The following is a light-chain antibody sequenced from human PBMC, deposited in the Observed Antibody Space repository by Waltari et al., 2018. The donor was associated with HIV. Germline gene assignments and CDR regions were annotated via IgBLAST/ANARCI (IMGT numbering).Light chain of an antibody. V-gene: IGLV1-47*01. J-gene: IGLJ1*01. CDR2: KNY. CDR3: VGWDSSLSAYV. Sequence: QSVLTQPPSASGTPGQTVTISCSGGSSNIGNDNVYWYQQLPGMTPKLLIYKNYVRPSRVPDRFAGSKSGTSASLAISGLRSEDEADYYCVGWDSSLSAYVFGAGTKVTVL. CDR1: SSNIGNDN.